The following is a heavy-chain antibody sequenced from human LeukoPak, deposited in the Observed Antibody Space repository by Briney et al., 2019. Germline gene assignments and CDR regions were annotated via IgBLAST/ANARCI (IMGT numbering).Heavy chain of an antibody. D-gene: IGHD6-19*01. Sequence: QTSETLSLTCAVYGGSFSGYYWSWIRQPPGKGLEWIGEINHSGSTNYNPSLKSRVTISVDTSKNQFSLKLSSVTAADTAVYYCARGRKQWLVLNAFDIWGQGTMVTVSS. J-gene: IGHJ3*02. CDR3: ARGRKQWLVLNAFDI. V-gene: IGHV4-34*01. CDR2: INHSGST. CDR1: GGSFSGYY.